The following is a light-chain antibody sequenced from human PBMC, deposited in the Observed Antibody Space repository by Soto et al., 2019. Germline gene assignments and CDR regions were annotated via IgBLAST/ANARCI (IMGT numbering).Light chain of an antibody. J-gene: IGLJ1*01. CDR1: SSDVGGYNY. V-gene: IGLV2-14*03. Sequence: QSVLTQPASVSGSPGQSITISCTGTSSDVGGYNYVSWYQHHPGKAPKLLIYDVSNRPLGVSNRFSGSKSDNTASLTISGLQPEDEADYYCSSYTTSNTRQIVFGTGTKLTVL. CDR3: SSYTTSNTRQIV. CDR2: DVS.